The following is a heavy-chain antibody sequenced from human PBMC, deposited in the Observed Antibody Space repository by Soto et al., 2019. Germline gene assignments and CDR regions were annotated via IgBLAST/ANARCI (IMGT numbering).Heavy chain of an antibody. CDR2: ISGSGGST. V-gene: IGHV3-23*01. D-gene: IGHD3-9*01. Sequence: VGSLRLSCAASGFTFSSYAMSCVRQAPGKGLEWVSAISGSGGSTYYADSVKGRFTISRDNSKNTLYLQMNSLRAEDTAVYYCAKRSILTGYYRNLYYFDYWGQGTLVTVSS. J-gene: IGHJ4*02. CDR1: GFTFSSYA. CDR3: AKRSILTGYYRNLYYFDY.